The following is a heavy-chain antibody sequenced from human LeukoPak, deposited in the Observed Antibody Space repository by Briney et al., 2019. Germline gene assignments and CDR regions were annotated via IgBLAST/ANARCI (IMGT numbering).Heavy chain of an antibody. CDR3: ARGQQLVRGAFLISEYYFDY. V-gene: IGHV3-53*01. Sequence: GGSLRLSCAASGFTVSSNYMSWVRQAPGKGLEWVSVIYSGGSTYYADSVKGRSTISRGNSKNTLYLQMNSLRAEDTAVYYCARGQQLVRGAFLISEYYFDYWGQGTLVTVSS. CDR2: IYSGGST. J-gene: IGHJ4*02. CDR1: GFTVSSNY. D-gene: IGHD6-6*01.